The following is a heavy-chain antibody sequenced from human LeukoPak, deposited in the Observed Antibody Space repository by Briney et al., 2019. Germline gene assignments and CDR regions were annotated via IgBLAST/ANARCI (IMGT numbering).Heavy chain of an antibody. J-gene: IGHJ4*02. CDR2: ISGSGGST. D-gene: IGHD3-10*01. CDR3: AKDRGRFRGDFDY. Sequence: GGSLRLSCAASGFTFSSYAMSWVRQPPGKGLEWVSAISGSGGSTYYAASVKGRFTISRDNSKNTLYLQMNSLRAEDTAVYYCAKDRGRFRGDFDYWGQGTLVTVSS. CDR1: GFTFSSYA. V-gene: IGHV3-23*01.